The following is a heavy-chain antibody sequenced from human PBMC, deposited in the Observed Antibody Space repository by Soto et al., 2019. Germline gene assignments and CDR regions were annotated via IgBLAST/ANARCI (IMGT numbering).Heavy chain of an antibody. D-gene: IGHD6-13*01. CDR3: AKGASSRRAGGWFDP. V-gene: IGHV3-9*01. J-gene: IGHJ5*02. CDR2: ISWNSGSI. Sequence: EVQLVESGGGLVQPGRSLRLSCAASGFTFDDYAMHWVRQAPGKGLEWVSGISWNSGSIGYADSVKGRFTISRDNAKNSLYLQMNSLRAEDTDLYYCAKGASSRRAGGWFDPWGQGTLVTVSS. CDR1: GFTFDDYA.